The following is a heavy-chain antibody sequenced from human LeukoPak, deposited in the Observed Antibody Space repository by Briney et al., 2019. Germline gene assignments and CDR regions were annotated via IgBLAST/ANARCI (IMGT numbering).Heavy chain of an antibody. Sequence: GESLKIACKGSGYSFTSYWSGWLRQMAGKGLEWMGVIYPGDSDTRYSPSFQGQVTISADKSISTAYLQWSSLKASDTAMYYCARHGGYYDSSGYLLDYWGQGTLVTVSS. D-gene: IGHD3-22*01. CDR1: GYSFTSYW. J-gene: IGHJ4*02. CDR3: ARHGGYYDSSGYLLDY. V-gene: IGHV5-51*02. CDR2: IYPGDSDT.